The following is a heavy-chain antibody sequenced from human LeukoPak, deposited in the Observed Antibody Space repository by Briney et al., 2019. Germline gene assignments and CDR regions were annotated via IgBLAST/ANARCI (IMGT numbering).Heavy chain of an antibody. Sequence: GRSLRLSCAASGFTFSNYGMHWVRQAPGKGLERVAVVSNDGRVQYYADSVKGRFTISRDNSKNTLSLQMNSLRAEDTAVYYCTKEGGPMAVTTERYSFDQWGQGTLVTVSS. V-gene: IGHV3-30*18. D-gene: IGHD4-17*01. CDR2: VSNDGRVQ. J-gene: IGHJ4*02. CDR1: GFTFSNYG. CDR3: TKEGGPMAVTTERYSFDQ.